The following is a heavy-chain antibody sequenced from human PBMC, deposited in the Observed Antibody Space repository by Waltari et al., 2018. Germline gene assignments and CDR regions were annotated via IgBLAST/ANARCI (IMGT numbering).Heavy chain of an antibody. Sequence: QVQLVESGGGLVKPGGSLRLSCAASGFTFSDSYMSWVRQAPGKGLEWVSYISSSSSYTNYADSVKGRFTISRDNAKNSLYLQMNSLRPEDTAVYYCARDPSDFWSGYLYYFDYWGQGTLVTVSS. J-gene: IGHJ4*02. CDR2: ISSSSSYT. V-gene: IGHV3-11*06. CDR1: GFTFSDSY. D-gene: IGHD3-3*01. CDR3: ARDPSDFWSGYLYYFDY.